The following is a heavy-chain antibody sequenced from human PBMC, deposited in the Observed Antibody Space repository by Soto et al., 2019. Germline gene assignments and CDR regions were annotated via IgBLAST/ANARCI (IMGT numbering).Heavy chain of an antibody. CDR2: ISYDGRDK. D-gene: IGHD1-7*01. J-gene: IGHJ3*02. Sequence: QVQLVESGGGVVQPGRSLRLSCAASGFTFSSYGMHWVRQAPGRGLEWVAFISYDGRDKYYADSVKGRFTISRDNPKNTLYLQMNSLGAEDTAVYYCATEGTPVTPPGDAFDIWGQGTMVTVSS. V-gene: IGHV3-30*03. CDR1: GFTFSSYG. CDR3: ATEGTPVTPPGDAFDI.